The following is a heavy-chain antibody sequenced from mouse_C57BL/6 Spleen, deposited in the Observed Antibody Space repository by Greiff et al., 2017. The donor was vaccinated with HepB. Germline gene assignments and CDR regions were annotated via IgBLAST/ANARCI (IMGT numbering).Heavy chain of an antibody. CDR2: ISSGSSTI. CDR3: ARGYYGREYFDY. V-gene: IGHV5-17*01. D-gene: IGHD1-1*01. J-gene: IGHJ2*01. CDR1: GFTFSDYG. Sequence: EVNVVESGGGLVKPGGSLKLSCAASGFTFSDYGMHWVRQAPEKGLEWVAYISSGSSTIYYADTVKGRFTISRDNAKNTLFLQMTSLRSEDTAMYYCARGYYGREYFDYWGQGTTLTVSS.